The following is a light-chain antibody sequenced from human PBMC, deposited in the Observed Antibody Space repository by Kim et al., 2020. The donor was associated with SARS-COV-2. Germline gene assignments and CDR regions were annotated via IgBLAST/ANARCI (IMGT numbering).Light chain of an antibody. Sequence: DIQMTQSPSSLSASVGDGVTITCRASQGIGNDLGWYQQKPGKAPKRLIYAASTLQSGVPSRFSGSGSGTEFTLTISSLQPEDFAAYYCLQRDSYPLTFGEGTKVDIK. CDR2: AAS. V-gene: IGKV1-17*01. CDR3: LQRDSYPLT. J-gene: IGKJ4*01. CDR1: QGIGND.